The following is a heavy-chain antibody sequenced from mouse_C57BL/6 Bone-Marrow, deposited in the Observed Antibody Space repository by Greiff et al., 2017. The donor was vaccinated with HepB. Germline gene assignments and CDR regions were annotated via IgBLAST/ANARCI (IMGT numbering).Heavy chain of an antibody. CDR1: GYTFTSYW. V-gene: IGHV1-55*01. Sequence: VQLQQSGAELVKPGASVKMSCKASGYTFTSYWITWVKQRPGQGLEWIGDIYPGSGSTNYNEKFKSKATLTVDTSSSTAYMQLSSLTSEDSAVYYCARSHYGSSYPDYWGQGTTLTVSS. J-gene: IGHJ2*01. D-gene: IGHD1-1*01. CDR3: ARSHYGSSYPDY. CDR2: IYPGSGST.